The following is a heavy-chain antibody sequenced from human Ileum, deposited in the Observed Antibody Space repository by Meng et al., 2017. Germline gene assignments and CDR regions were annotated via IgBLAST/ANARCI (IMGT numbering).Heavy chain of an antibody. V-gene: IGHV3-30*04. Sequence: QVQLVESGGGVVQLGTSLRLARPSSGFTFSHYAMHWVRQAPSKGLEWLSVIPYDGSNYYYADSVKGRFTISRDDSENTLFLQMDSLTTEDSGVYYCARGGVGAATAGPIDYWGQGILVTVSS. CDR3: ARGGVGAATAGPIDY. CDR1: GFTFSHYA. J-gene: IGHJ4*01. CDR2: IPYDGSNY. D-gene: IGHD3-10*01.